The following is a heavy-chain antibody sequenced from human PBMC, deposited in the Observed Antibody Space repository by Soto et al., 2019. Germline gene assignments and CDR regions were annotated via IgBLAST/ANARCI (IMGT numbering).Heavy chain of an antibody. CDR3: ARGASSVTTFYFDL. CDR2: INPGNDNT. J-gene: IGHJ2*01. D-gene: IGHD4-17*01. Sequence: ASVKVYCKASGYTFTSYAMHWVRQAPGQRIEWMGWINPGNDNTKNSQKFQGRVTITRDTFASTAYMELSSLRSEDTAVYYCARGASSVTTFYFDLWGRGTLVTVSS. V-gene: IGHV1-3*01. CDR1: GYTFTSYA.